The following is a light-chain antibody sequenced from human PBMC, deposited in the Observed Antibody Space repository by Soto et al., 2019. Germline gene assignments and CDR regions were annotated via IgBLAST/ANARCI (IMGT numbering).Light chain of an antibody. Sequence: DIQMTQSPSSLSASVGDRVTITCRASQSISSSLHWYQQKPGKAPKLLIYAASNLQSGVPSRFTGSGSGTDFTLTISSLQPEDFATYFCQQIYNAPPYTFGQGTKLEIK. CDR2: AAS. V-gene: IGKV1-39*01. CDR3: QQIYNAPPYT. CDR1: QSISSS. J-gene: IGKJ2*01.